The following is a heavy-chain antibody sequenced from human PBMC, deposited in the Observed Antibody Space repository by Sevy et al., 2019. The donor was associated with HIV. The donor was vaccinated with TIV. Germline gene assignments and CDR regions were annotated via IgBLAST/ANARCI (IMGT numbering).Heavy chain of an antibody. Sequence: GGSLRLSCAASGFTFGSYVLHWVRQAPGKGLEWVALISQTYDGSKKNYAESVKGRFITSRDNTKNTLYVKIDSLKLSDTAVYYCARDNSGYFLFDHWGQGTLVTVSS. CDR1: GFTFGSYV. D-gene: IGHD5-12*01. CDR3: ARDNSGYFLFDH. V-gene: IGHV3-30-3*01. CDR2: ISQTYDGSKK. J-gene: IGHJ4*02.